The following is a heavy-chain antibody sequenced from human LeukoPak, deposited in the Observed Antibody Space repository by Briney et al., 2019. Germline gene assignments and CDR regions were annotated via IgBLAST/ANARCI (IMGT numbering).Heavy chain of an antibody. J-gene: IGHJ6*03. V-gene: IGHV4-30-2*01. D-gene: IGHD6-19*01. Sequence: TSETLSPTCAVSGGSISSGSYSWSWIRQPPGKGLEWIGYIYPRGSTYYNPSLKSRVILSLDKSANQFSLNLSSVTAADTAVYYCARHVSAYSSGLPYYMDVWGKGTTVTVSS. CDR2: IYPRGST. CDR1: GGSISSGSYS. CDR3: ARHVSAYSSGLPYYMDV.